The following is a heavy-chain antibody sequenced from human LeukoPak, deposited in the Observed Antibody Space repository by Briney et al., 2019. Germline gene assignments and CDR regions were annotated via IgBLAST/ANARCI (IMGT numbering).Heavy chain of an antibody. CDR2: ISAYNGNT. J-gene: IGHJ5*02. V-gene: IGHV1-18*01. CDR1: GYTFTSYG. Sequence: GASVKVSCKASGYTFTSYGISWVRQAPGQGLEWMGWISAYNGNTNYAQKLQGRVTMTTDTSTSTACMELRSLRSDDTAVYYCARDPIFHCSGASCYSNWFDPCGEGTLVTVSS. D-gene: IGHD2-15*01. CDR3: ARDPIFHCSGASCYSNWFDP.